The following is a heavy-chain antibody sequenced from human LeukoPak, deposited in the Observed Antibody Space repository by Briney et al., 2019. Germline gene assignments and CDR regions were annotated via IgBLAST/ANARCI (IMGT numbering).Heavy chain of an antibody. Sequence: SETLSLTCAVYAGSFSGYYWSLIRQPPGKGLEWIGEINHSGSTNYNPSLKSRVTISVDTSKNQFSLKLSSVTAADTAVYYCARADCSSTSCYTDYWGQGTLVTVSS. J-gene: IGHJ4*02. V-gene: IGHV4-34*01. D-gene: IGHD2-2*02. CDR2: INHSGST. CDR3: ARADCSSTSCYTDY. CDR1: AGSFSGYY.